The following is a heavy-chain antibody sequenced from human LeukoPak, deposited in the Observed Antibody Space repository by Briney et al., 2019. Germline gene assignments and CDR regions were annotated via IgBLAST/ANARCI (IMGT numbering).Heavy chain of an antibody. V-gene: IGHV4-4*07. CDR2: IYTSGST. CDR3: ARMDRGYDSSVRKFDP. CDR1: GGSISSYY. J-gene: IGHJ5*02. D-gene: IGHD3-22*01. Sequence: SETLSLTCTVSGGSISSYYWSWIRQPAGKGLEWIGRIYTSGSTNYNPSLKSRVTMSVDTSKNQFSLKLSSVTAADTAVYYCARMDRGYDSSVRKFDPWGQGTLVTGSS.